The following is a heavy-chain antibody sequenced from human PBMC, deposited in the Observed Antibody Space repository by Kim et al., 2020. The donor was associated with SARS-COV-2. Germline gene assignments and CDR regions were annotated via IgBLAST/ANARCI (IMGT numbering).Heavy chain of an antibody. CDR2: ISASGGGT. CDR1: GFTLSIYG. D-gene: IGHD2-8*02. CDR3: AKGFDVAVRSGWCCDS. V-gene: IGHV3-23*01. Sequence: GGSLRLSCAASGFTLSIYGLTWVRQAPEKGLEWVSAISASGGGTYNADSVKGRFTISRDSSKNTLSLLMDSLRVEDTAVYFCAKGFDVAVRSGWCCDSWGQGTVVTVSS. J-gene: IGHJ3*02.